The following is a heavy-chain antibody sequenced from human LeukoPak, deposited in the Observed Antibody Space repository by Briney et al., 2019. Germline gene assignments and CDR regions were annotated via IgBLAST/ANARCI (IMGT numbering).Heavy chain of an antibody. J-gene: IGHJ4*02. CDR2: ISAYNGNT. D-gene: IGHD3-22*01. V-gene: IGHV1-18*01. CDR1: GYTFTSYG. CDR3: ASVTYYYDSSGYFDY. Sequence: ASVKVSCKASGYTFTSYGISWVRQAPGQGLEWMGWISAYNGNTNYAQKLQGRVTMTTDTSMSTAYMELRSLRSDDTAVYYCASVTYYYDSSGYFDYWGQGTLVTVSS.